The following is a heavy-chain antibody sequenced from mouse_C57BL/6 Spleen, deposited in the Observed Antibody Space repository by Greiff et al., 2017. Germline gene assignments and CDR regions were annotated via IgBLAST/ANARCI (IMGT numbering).Heavy chain of an antibody. V-gene: IGHV1-69*01. CDR1: GYTFTSYW. CDR2: IDPSDSYT. D-gene: IGHD4-1*01. J-gene: IGHJ3*01. Sequence: QVQLQQPGAELVMPGASVKLSCKASGYTFTSYWMHWVKQRPGQGLEWIGEIDPSDSYTNYNQKLKGKSTLTVDKSSSTAYMQLSSLTSEDSAVYYCARQTGTGAWFAYWGQGTLVTVSA. CDR3: ARQTGTGAWFAY.